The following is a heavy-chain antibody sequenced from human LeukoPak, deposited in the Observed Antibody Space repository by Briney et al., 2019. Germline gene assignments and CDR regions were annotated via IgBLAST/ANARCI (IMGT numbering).Heavy chain of an antibody. V-gene: IGHV3-23*01. Sequence: GGSLRLSCAASGFTFSSYAMTWVRQAPGKGLEWVSAISGNVGSTYYADSVKGRFTISRDNSKNTLYLQMNSLRAEDTAVYYCAKDSSGWSKDYWGQGTLVTVSS. CDR2: ISGNVGST. J-gene: IGHJ4*02. CDR3: AKDSSGWSKDY. CDR1: GFTFSSYA. D-gene: IGHD6-19*01.